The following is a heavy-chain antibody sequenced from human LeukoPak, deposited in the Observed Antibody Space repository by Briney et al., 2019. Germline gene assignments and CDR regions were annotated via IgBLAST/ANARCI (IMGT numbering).Heavy chain of an antibody. Sequence: SETLSLTCTVSGGSIGTYSWNWIRQPPGKGLEWIGYIYYSGTTNYNPSLKSRVTISVDTSKNQFSLKLSSVTAADTTVYYCARGVYIAAAQYAYWGQGTLVTVSS. D-gene: IGHD6-13*01. CDR3: ARGVYIAAAQYAY. V-gene: IGHV4-59*01. CDR1: GGSIGTYS. CDR2: IYYSGTT. J-gene: IGHJ4*02.